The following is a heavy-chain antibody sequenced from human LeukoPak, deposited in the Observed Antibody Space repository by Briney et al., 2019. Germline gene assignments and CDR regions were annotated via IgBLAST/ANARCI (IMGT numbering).Heavy chain of an antibody. CDR2: ISGSGGGT. CDR1: GFTFNNCA. J-gene: IGHJ6*03. V-gene: IGHV3-23*01. Sequence: GGSLRLSCAASGFTFNNCAMTWVRQAPGKGLEWVSAISGSGGGTYYADSVKGRFTISSDNSQNTLYLQMSSLRAEDTAVYYCAKGGTGLRYYYSMDVWGKGTTVTVSS. D-gene: IGHD1-1*01. CDR3: AKGGTGLRYYYSMDV.